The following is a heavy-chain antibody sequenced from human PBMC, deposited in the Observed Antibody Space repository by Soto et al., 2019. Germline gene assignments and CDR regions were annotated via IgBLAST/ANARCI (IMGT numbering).Heavy chain of an antibody. D-gene: IGHD2-21*02. V-gene: IGHV2-5*02. CDR3: VQSRCGGDCLEIYSSHAYNGLDV. CDR2: LYWDDDK. CDR1: GLSLRTTGVG. Sequence: QVTMKESGPTLVKPKQTLTLTCTVSGLSLRTTGVGVGWVRQPPGKAVEWLALLYWDDDKRYSPSLRSRLTIAKDISEKQVVLTMTNMDTVDTATYYCVQSRCGGDCLEIYSSHAYNGLDVWGQGTTVTVSS. J-gene: IGHJ6*02.